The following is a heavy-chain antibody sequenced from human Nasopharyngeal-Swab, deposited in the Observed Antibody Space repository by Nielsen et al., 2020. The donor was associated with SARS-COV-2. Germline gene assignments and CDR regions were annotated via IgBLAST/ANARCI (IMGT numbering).Heavy chain of an antibody. CDR3: TRCGGGCYSGRDY. CDR1: GFIFSDSA. CDR2: IRSKGNSYAT. D-gene: IGHD2-21*02. J-gene: IGHJ4*02. Sequence: GGSLRLSCAASGFIFSDSAIHWVRQASGKGLEWVGRIRSKGNSYATAYAASVKGRFTISRDDSKNTAYLQMNSLKTEDTAVYYCTRCGGGCYSGRDYWGQGTLVTVSS. V-gene: IGHV3-73*01.